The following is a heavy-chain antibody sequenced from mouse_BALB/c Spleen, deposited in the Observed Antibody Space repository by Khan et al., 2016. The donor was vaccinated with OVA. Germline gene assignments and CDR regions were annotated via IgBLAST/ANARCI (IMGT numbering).Heavy chain of an antibody. V-gene: IGHV2-6-4*01. J-gene: IGHJ4*01. CDR1: GFSLSRYN. Sequence: QVQLKQSGPGLVAPSQSLSITCTVSGFSLSRYNIHWVRQPPGKGLEWLGMIWGGGGTDYNSTLKSRLSIRKDNSKSQVLLKMNSLQIDDTAMYYCARAYYRYDGYYAMDYWGQGTSVIVSS. CDR3: ARAYYRYDGYYAMDY. CDR2: IWGGGGT. D-gene: IGHD2-14*01.